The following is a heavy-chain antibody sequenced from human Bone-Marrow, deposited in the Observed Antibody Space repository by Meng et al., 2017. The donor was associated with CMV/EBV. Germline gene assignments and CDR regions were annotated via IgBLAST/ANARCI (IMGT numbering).Heavy chain of an antibody. J-gene: IGHJ4*02. CDR1: GYTFTSYY. Sequence: ASAKVSCKASGYTFTSYYMHWVRQAPGQGLEWMGIINPSGGSTSYAQKFQGRVTMTRDTSTSTVYMELSSLRSEDTAVYYCASVSSIAARPFDYWGQGTLVTVSS. V-gene: IGHV1-46*01. CDR3: ASVSSIAARPFDY. D-gene: IGHD6-6*01. CDR2: INPSGGST.